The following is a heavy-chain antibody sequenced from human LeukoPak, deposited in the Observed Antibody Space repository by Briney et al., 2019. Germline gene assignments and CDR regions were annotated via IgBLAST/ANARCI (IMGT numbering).Heavy chain of an antibody. CDR2: ISSSGRTI. CDR3: TRPQPYDY. V-gene: IGHV3-48*01. D-gene: IGHD5-18*01. Sequence: GGSLRLSCAASGFTFRSYSVNWVRQAPGKGLEWVSYISSSGRTIYYADSVKGRFTISRDNAKNSLFLQMNGLRAEDTAVYYCTRPQPYDYWGQGTLVTVSS. J-gene: IGHJ4*02. CDR1: GFTFRSYS.